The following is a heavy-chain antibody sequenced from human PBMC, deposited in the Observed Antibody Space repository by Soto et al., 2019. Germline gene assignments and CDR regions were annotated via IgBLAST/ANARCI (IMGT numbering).Heavy chain of an antibody. V-gene: IGHV1-2*04. CDR1: GYTFTDYY. J-gene: IGHJ4*02. CDR2: INTDGGGT. CDR3: ARDIYIAAAGTAYDY. Sequence: ASVKVSCKASGYTFTDYYIHWVRQAPGQGLEWLGWINTDGGGTNYARKFEGSVTMTRDTSINTVYLEVNGLTSDDTAIYSCARDIYIAAAGTAYDYWGQGTLVTVSS. D-gene: IGHD6-13*01.